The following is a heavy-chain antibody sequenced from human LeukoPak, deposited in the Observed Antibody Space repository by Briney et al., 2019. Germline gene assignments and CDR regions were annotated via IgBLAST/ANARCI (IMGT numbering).Heavy chain of an antibody. V-gene: IGHV4-39*01. CDR1: GGSISNSGYY. D-gene: IGHD6-13*01. CDR3: ASARTSSRSWFTFDY. Sequence: SETLSLTCTVSGGSISNSGYYWGWIRQPPGKGLEWIGNIYYSGSTYYNPSLKSRVTISVDTSKNQLSLKLSSVTAADTAVYYCASARTSSRSWFTFDYWGQGILVTVSS. CDR2: IYYSGST. J-gene: IGHJ4*02.